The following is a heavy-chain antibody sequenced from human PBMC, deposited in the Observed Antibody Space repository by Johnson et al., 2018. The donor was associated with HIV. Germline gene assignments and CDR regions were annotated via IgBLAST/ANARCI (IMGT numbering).Heavy chain of an antibody. Sequence: VQLVESGGGLVQPGGSLRLSCAASGFTFSTYWMSWVRQAPGKGLEWVANIKQDGSEKYYVDSVKGRFTISRDNAKNSLYVQMSSLRAEDTAVYYCAKDATLQDGTGAFDIWGQGTMVTVSS. D-gene: IGHD1-1*01. CDR1: GFTFSTYW. J-gene: IGHJ3*02. CDR3: AKDATLQDGTGAFDI. V-gene: IGHV3-7*01. CDR2: IKQDGSEK.